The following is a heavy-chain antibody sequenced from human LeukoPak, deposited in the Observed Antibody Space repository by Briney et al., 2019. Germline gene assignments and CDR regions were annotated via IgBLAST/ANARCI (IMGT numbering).Heavy chain of an antibody. Sequence: GGSLRLSCAASGFTFRNYWMGWVRQAPGKGLEWVANTKPDGSAEYYADSVRGRFTTSRDNANNFLYLQMNSLRAEDTAVYYCAKDRPARHDSSGLWGQGTLVTVSS. CDR2: TKPDGSAE. J-gene: IGHJ4*02. V-gene: IGHV3-7*03. CDR1: GFTFRNYW. CDR3: AKDRPARHDSSGL. D-gene: IGHD3-22*01.